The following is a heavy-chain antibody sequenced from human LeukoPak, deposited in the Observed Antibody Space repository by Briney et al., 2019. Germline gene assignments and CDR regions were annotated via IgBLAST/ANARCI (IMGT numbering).Heavy chain of an antibody. Sequence: TATLSLTCTVSGGSISSSSYYWGWIRQPPGMGLEWWGSPYYSGSTYYNPSHKSRATTSVDTSKNQFSLKLRTVTAADTAVYYCARHPCSGGTCPHDSDYYYGMDVWGQGTTVTVSS. CDR3: ARHPCSGGTCPHDSDYYYGMDV. CDR2: PYYSGST. J-gene: IGHJ6*02. D-gene: IGHD2-15*01. CDR1: GGSISSSSYY. V-gene: IGHV4-39*01.